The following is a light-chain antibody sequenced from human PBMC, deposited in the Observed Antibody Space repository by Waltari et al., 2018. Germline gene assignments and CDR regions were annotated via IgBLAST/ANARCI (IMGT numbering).Light chain of an antibody. J-gene: IGKJ1*01. CDR2: DAS. CDR3: QQRTDLPPIT. CDR1: QSISTY. Sequence: IVLTQSPATLSLSPGERATLSCRASQSISTYLAWYQQKSGQAPRLLISDASYRATGIPARFSGSGSGTDFTRTISSREPEDFAVYYCQQRTDLPPITFGQGTKVEI. V-gene: IGKV3-11*01.